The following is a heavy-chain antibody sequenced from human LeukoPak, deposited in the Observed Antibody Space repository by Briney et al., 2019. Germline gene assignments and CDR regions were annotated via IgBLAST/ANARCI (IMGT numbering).Heavy chain of an antibody. V-gene: IGHV3-30*18. CDR2: ISYDGSNK. D-gene: IGHD2-2*01. CDR3: AKDLVYLGYCSSTSCYAYAFDI. Sequence: GGSLRLSCAASGFTFSSYGMHWVRQAPGKGLEWVAIISYDGSNKYYADSVTGRFTISRDNSKNTLYLQMNSLSAEDTAVYYCAKDLVYLGYCSSTSCYAYAFDIWGQGTMVTVSS. J-gene: IGHJ3*02. CDR1: GFTFSSYG.